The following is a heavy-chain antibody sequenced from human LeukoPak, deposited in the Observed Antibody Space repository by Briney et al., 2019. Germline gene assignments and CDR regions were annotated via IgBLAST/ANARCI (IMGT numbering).Heavy chain of an antibody. CDR2: ISSSGSTI. D-gene: IGHD3-3*01. CDR3: ARPSSVLRFLEWMFYFDY. CDR1: GFTFSSYE. Sequence: PGGSLRLSCAASGFTFSSYEMNWVRQAPGKGLEWVSYISSSGSTIYYADSVKGRFTISRDNAKNSLYLQMNSLRAEDTAVYYCARPSSVLRFLEWMFYFDYWGLGTLVTVSS. J-gene: IGHJ4*02. V-gene: IGHV3-48*03.